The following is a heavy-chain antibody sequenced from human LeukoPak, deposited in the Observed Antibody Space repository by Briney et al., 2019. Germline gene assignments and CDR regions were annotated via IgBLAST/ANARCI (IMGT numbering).Heavy chain of an antibody. V-gene: IGHV1-3*01. Sequence: RASVKVSCKASGYTFTSYAMHWVRQAPGQRLEWMGWINAGNGNTKYSQKFQGRVTITRDTSASTAYMELSSLRSEDTAVYYCARLEVVAATGRYYYYYGMDVWGQGTTVTVSS. D-gene: IGHD2-15*01. J-gene: IGHJ6*02. CDR1: GYTFTSYA. CDR3: ARLEVVAATGRYYYYYGMDV. CDR2: INAGNGNT.